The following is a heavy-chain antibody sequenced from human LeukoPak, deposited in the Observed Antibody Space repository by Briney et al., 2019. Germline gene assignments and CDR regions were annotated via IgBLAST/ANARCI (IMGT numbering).Heavy chain of an antibody. D-gene: IGHD6-13*01. CDR3: AKDRSSSWDWYFDY. V-gene: IGHV3-23*01. Sequence: PGGSLRLSCEASGFTFSGYEMNWVRQAPGKGLEWVSGVSTSGGTTYYADSVKGRFTISRDNSKNTLFLQMNSLRAEDTAVYYCAKDRSSSWDWYFDYWGQGTLVTVSS. CDR1: GFTFSGYE. J-gene: IGHJ4*02. CDR2: VSTSGGTT.